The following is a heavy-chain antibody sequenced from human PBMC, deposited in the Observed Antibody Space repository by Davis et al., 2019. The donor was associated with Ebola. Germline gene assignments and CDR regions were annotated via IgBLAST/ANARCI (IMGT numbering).Heavy chain of an antibody. CDR3: ARGPPTAMIVVDYYFDY. Sequence: GESLKISCAASGFTFSSYSMNWVRQAPGKGLEWVSYISSSSSTIYYADSVKGRFTISRDNAKNSLYLQMNSLRDEDTAVYYCARGPPTAMIVVDYYFDYWGQGTLVTVSS. CDR2: ISSSSSTI. CDR1: GFTFSSYS. J-gene: IGHJ4*02. D-gene: IGHD3-22*01. V-gene: IGHV3-48*02.